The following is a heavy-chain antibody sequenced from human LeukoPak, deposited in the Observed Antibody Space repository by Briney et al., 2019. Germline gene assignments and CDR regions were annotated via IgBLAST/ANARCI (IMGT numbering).Heavy chain of an antibody. V-gene: IGHV4-59*01. CDR2: IYYSGST. CDR3: ARVTGYDWESFYDY. Sequence: PSETLSPTCTVSGGSISSYYWSWIRQPPGKGLEWIGYIYYSGSTNYNPSLKSRVTISVDTSKNQFSLKLRSVTAADTAVYYCARVTGYDWESFYDYWGQGTLVTVSS. CDR1: GGSISSYY. J-gene: IGHJ4*02. D-gene: IGHD5-12*01.